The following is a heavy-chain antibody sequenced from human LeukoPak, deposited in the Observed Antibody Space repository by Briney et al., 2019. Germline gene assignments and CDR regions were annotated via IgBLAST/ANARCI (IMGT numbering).Heavy chain of an antibody. V-gene: IGHV1-69*13. J-gene: IGHJ5*02. Sequence: SVKVSCKASGGTFSSYAISWVRQAPGQGLEWMGGIIPIFGTANYAQKFQGRVTITADESTSTAYMELSSLRSEDTAVYYCARGGPKNYDVWSGYPRGFDPWGQGTLVTVSS. CDR2: IIPIFGTA. CDR3: ARGGPKNYDVWSGYPRGFDP. D-gene: IGHD3-3*01. CDR1: GGTFSSYA.